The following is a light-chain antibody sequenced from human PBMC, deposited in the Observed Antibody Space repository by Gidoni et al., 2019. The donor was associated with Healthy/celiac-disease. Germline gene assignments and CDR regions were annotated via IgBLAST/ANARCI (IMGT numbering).Light chain of an antibody. CDR1: ESISSY. J-gene: IGKJ5*01. Sequence: DIQMNQSPSSLSASVGDRVTITCRASESISSYLNWYQQKPGKAPKLLIYAASSLQSGVPSRFSGSGSGTDFTLTISSLQPEDFATYYCQQSYRGITFGQGTRLEIK. V-gene: IGKV1-39*01. CDR3: QQSYRGIT. CDR2: AAS.